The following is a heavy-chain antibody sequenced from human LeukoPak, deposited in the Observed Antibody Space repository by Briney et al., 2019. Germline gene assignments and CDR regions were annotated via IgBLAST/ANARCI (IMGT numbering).Heavy chain of an antibody. Sequence: SETLALTCTVSDGSISSSSYYWGWIRQPPGKGLEWIGSIYYSGSTYYNPSLKSRVTISVDTSKNQFSLKLSSVTAADTAVYYCARHKLTTSSSDAFDIWGQGTMVTASS. J-gene: IGHJ3*02. CDR1: DGSISSSSYY. V-gene: IGHV4-39*01. D-gene: IGHD6-6*01. CDR3: ARHKLTTSSSDAFDI. CDR2: IYYSGST.